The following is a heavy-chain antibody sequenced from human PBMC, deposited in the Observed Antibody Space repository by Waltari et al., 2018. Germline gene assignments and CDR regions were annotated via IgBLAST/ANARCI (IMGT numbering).Heavy chain of an antibody. CDR1: GFTFSSYS. J-gene: IGHJ4*02. D-gene: IGHD3-22*01. V-gene: IGHV3-21*01. Sequence: EVQLVESGEGLVKPGGSLRLSCVASGFTFSSYSMNWVRQAPGKGLEWVSAIISSGSYIYYADSVKGRFTISRDNAKNSLYLQMNSLRAEDTAVYFCARANSRDSHDKSGTYDYWGQGTLVTVSS. CDR2: IISSGSYI. CDR3: ARANSRDSHDKSGTYDY.